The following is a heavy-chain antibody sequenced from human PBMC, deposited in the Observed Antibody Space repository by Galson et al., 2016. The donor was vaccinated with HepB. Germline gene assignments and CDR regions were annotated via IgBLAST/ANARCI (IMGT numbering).Heavy chain of an antibody. V-gene: IGHV3-30-3*01. CDR3: ARGGTPYDFWTTEAFDI. CDR1: GSTFSSYA. J-gene: IGHJ3*02. CDR2: ISYDGSNK. D-gene: IGHD3-3*01. Sequence: SLRLSCAASGSTFSSYAMHWVRQAPGKGLEWVALISYDGSNKYYADSVKGRFTLSRDNSKNTLYLQMNSLRAEDTAVYYCARGGTPYDFWTTEAFDIWGQGTMVTVSS.